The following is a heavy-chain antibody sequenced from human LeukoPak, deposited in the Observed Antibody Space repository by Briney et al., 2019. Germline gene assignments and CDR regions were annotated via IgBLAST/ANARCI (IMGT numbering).Heavy chain of an antibody. V-gene: IGHV3-23*01. Sequence: GGSLRLSCAASGFTFSSYAMTWVRQAPGQGLERVSVISYSGGNTYYADSVKGRFTISRDNSKNTLYLQMNSLRAEDTAVYYCAKDQGSAKVYYFDYWGQGTLVTVSS. D-gene: IGHD3-10*01. CDR1: GFTFSSYA. J-gene: IGHJ4*02. CDR3: AKDQGSAKVYYFDY. CDR2: ISYSGGNT.